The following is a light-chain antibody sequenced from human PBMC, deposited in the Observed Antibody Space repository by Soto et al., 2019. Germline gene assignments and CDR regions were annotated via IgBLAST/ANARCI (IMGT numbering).Light chain of an antibody. CDR2: DAS. V-gene: IGKV3-15*01. CDR3: QQYNNWPPIT. CDR1: QSVRSK. J-gene: IGKJ5*01. Sequence: EIVMTQSPGTLSVSPGERATLSCRASQSVRSKLAWYQQKPGQAPRLLIYDASTRATGIPARFSGSGSGIEFTLTISSLQSEDFAVYYCQQYNNWPPITFGQGTRLEIK.